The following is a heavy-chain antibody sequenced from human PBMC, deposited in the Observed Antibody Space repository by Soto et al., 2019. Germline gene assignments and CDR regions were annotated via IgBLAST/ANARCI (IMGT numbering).Heavy chain of an antibody. CDR3: ARGGSGWYKAGMDV. CDR1: GFTFSSYA. D-gene: IGHD6-19*01. CDR2: ISYDGSNK. V-gene: IGHV3-30-3*01. Sequence: QVQLVESGGGVVQPGRSLRLSCAASGFTFSSYAMHWVRQAPGKGLEWVAVISYDGSNKYYADSVKGRFTTSRDNSKNTLYLQMNSLRAEDTAVYYCARGGSGWYKAGMDVWGQGTTVTVSS. J-gene: IGHJ6*02.